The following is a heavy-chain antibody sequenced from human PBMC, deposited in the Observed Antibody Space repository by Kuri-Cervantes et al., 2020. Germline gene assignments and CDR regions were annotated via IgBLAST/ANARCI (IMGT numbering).Heavy chain of an antibody. V-gene: IGHV3-21*01. D-gene: IGHD3-22*01. CDR3: ASWGYYYDSSGRKGRDAFDI. J-gene: IGHJ3*02. CDR1: GFTFSTYS. Sequence: GSLRLSCAASGFTFSTYSMNWVRQAPGKGLEWVSSISSSSTYKDYADSVKGRFTISRDNAKNSLYLQMNSLRAEDTAVYYCASWGYYYDSSGRKGRDAFDIWGQGTMVTVSS. CDR2: ISSSSTYK.